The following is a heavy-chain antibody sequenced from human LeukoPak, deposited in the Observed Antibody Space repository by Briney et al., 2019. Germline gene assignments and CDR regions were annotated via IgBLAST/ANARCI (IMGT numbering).Heavy chain of an antibody. Sequence: SETLSLTCTVSGDSISSYYWSWIRQPPGKGLEYIGYIHHSGITNYNPSLKSRVTMSVDTSKNQISLKLSSVTAADTAVYYCARHKSSGTYPLDSWGQGTLVTVSS. D-gene: IGHD3-10*01. CDR3: ARHKSSGTYPLDS. CDR1: GDSISSYY. J-gene: IGHJ4*02. V-gene: IGHV4-59*08. CDR2: IHHSGIT.